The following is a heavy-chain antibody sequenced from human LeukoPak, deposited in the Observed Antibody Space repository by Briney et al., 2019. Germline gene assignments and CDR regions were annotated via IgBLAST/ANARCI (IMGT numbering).Heavy chain of an antibody. Sequence: GGSLRLSCAASGFTVSSNYMSWVRQAPGKGLEWVSVIYSGGSTYYADSVKGRFTISRHNSENTLYLQMNSLRAEDTAVYYCARNPRRGALDIWGQGTMVTVSS. CDR1: GFTVSSNY. V-gene: IGHV3-53*04. D-gene: IGHD3-10*01. CDR2: IYSGGST. CDR3: ARNPRRGALDI. J-gene: IGHJ3*02.